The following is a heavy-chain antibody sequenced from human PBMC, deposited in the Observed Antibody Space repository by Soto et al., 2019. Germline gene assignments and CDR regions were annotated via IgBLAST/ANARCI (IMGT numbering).Heavy chain of an antibody. CDR3: ARGGSPYVWFNEF. V-gene: IGHV1-2*02. Sequence: QVQLVQSGTEVKRPGDSVKVSCKASGYTFTGYYVHWVRQAPGQGLEWMGWINPNSGDTYLAQRFQGRVTMNRDTSIGTAYMELRGLTSDDTAEYYCARGGSPYVWFNEFWGQGTLVTVSS. CDR1: GYTFTGYY. CDR2: INPNSGDT. J-gene: IGHJ4*02. D-gene: IGHD3-16*01.